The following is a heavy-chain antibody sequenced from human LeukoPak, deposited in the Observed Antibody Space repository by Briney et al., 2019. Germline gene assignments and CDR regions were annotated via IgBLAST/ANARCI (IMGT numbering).Heavy chain of an antibody. CDR1: GFTFSSYS. D-gene: IGHD3-9*01. CDR2: ISSSSSYI. Sequence: PGGSLRLSCAASGFTFSSYSMNWVRQAPGKGLEWVSSISSSSSYIYYADSVKGRFTISRDNAKNSLYLQMNSLRAEDTAVYYCARDHVVYDILTGYPLDGMDVWGKGTTVTVSS. J-gene: IGHJ6*04. CDR3: ARDHVVYDILTGYPLDGMDV. V-gene: IGHV3-21*01.